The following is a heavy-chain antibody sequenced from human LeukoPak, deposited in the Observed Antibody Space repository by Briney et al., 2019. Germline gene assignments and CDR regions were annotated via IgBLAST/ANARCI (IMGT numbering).Heavy chain of an antibody. J-gene: IGHJ4*02. Sequence: PGGSLRLSCAASGFTFSSYGMHWVRQAPGKGLEWVAVISYDGSNKYYADSVKGRFTISRDNSKNTLYLQMNSLRAEDTAVYYCXXXXXXXXSSGYSPHYWGQGTLVTVSS. CDR3: XXXXXXXXSSGYSPHY. CDR1: GFTFSSYG. D-gene: IGHD3-22*01. CDR2: ISYDGSNK. V-gene: IGHV3-30*03.